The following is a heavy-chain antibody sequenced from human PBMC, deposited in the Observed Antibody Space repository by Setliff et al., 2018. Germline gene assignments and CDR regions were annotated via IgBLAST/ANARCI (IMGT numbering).Heavy chain of an antibody. CDR3: ALSDHYPFYYDY. J-gene: IGHJ4*02. Sequence: SETLSLTCAVYGGSFSGYYWNWIRQPPGKGLEWIGYISNRGSTDYNPSLKSRVTISEDTSRSQFSLKLTSVTTADTAVYYCALSDHYPFYYDYWGLGTLVTVSS. CDR1: GGSFSGYY. CDR2: ISNRGST. V-gene: IGHV4-34*11. D-gene: IGHD3-3*01.